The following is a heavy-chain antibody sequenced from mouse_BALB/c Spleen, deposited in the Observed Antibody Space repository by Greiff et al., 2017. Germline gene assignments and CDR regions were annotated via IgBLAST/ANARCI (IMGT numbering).Heavy chain of an antibody. V-gene: IGHV1S81*02. CDR2: INPSNGGT. CDR1: GYTFTSYY. Sequence: VLLVESGAELVTPGASVKLSCKASGYTFTSYYMYWVKQRPGQGLEWIGEINPSNGGTNFTEKFKSKATLTVDKSSSTAYMQLSSLTSEDSAVYYCTRWGSYAMDYWGQGTSVTVSS. CDR3: TRWGSYAMDY. J-gene: IGHJ4*01.